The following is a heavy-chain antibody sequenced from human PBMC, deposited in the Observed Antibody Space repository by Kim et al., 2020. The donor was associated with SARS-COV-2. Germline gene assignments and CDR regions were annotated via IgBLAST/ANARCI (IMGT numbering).Heavy chain of an antibody. CDR2: IIPIFGTA. D-gene: IGHD3-22*01. CDR1: GGTFSSYA. J-gene: IGHJ4*02. V-gene: IGHV1-69*06. Sequence: SVKVSCKASGGTFSSYAISWVRQAPGQRLEWMGGIIPIFGTANYAQKFQGRVTITADKSTSTAYMELSSLRSEDTAVYYCATQRYYYDSSGYYYVALDYWGQGTLVTVSS. CDR3: ATQRYYYDSSGYYYVALDY.